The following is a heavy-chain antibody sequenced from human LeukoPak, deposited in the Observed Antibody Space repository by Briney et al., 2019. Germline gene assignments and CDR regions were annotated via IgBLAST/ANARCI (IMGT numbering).Heavy chain of an antibody. J-gene: IGHJ4*02. CDR2: VSGSGGII. CDR1: GFTFNSYA. V-gene: IGHV3-23*01. CDR3: AKTTAGNSSGRNPGWPVDY. D-gene: IGHD6-19*01. Sequence: PGGSLRLSCAASGFTFNSYAMTWVRQAPGKGLEWVSHVSGSGGIIYYADSVKGRFTIFRDNSKYTLYLQMNSLRAEDTAVYYCAKTTAGNSSGRNPGWPVDYWGQGTLVTVSS.